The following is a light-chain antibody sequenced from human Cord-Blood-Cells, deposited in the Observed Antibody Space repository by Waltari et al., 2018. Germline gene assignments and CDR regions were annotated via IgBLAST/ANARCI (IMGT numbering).Light chain of an antibody. J-gene: IGKJ2*01. CDR2: LGS. Sequence: DILMTQSPLSLPVTPGEPASISCRSSQSLLHSNGYNYLDWYLQKPGQSPHLLIYLGSNRASGVPDRFSGSGSGTDFTLKISRVEAEDVGVYYCMQALQTPYTFGQGTKLEIK. CDR1: QSLLHSNGYNY. V-gene: IGKV2-28*01. CDR3: MQALQTPYT.